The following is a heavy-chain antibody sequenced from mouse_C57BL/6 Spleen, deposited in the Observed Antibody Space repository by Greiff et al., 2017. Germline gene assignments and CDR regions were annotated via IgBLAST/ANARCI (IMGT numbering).Heavy chain of an antibody. D-gene: IGHD1-1*01. CDR2: ISYSGST. CDR1: GYSITSGYD. J-gene: IGHJ3*01. CDR3: ASNYGSSYEAWFAY. Sequence: EVQLKESGPGMVKPSQSLSLTCTVTGYSITSGYDWHWIRHFPGNKLEWMGYISYSGSTNYNPSLKSRISITHDTSKNHFFLKLNSVTTEDTATYCGASNYGSSYEAWFAYWGQGTLVTVSA. V-gene: IGHV3-1*01.